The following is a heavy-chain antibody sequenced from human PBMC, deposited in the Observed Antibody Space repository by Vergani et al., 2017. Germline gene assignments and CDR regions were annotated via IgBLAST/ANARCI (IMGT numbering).Heavy chain of an antibody. V-gene: IGHV4-38-2*02. J-gene: IGHJ4*02. CDR3: ARARTTGTIFDY. CDR2: IYHSGSA. D-gene: IGHD1-1*01. CDR1: GYSISSGYY. Sequence: QVQLQESSPGLVKPSETLSLTCTVSGYSISSGYYWGWIRQPPGKGLEWIGSIYHSGSAYYNPSLKSRVTISVDTSKNQFSLKLSSVTAADTAVYYCARARTTGTIFDYWGQGTLVTVSS.